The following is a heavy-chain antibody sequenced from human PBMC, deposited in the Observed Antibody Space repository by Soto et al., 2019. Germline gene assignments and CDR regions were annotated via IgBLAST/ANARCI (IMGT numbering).Heavy chain of an antibody. Sequence: ASVKVSCKASGYTFTGYYIHWVRQAPGQGLEWMGWINPNSGGTNYAQKFQGRVTMTRDTSISTAYMELSRLRSDDTAVYYCARDGEANFWSGYQNWFDPWGQGTLVTVSS. CDR2: INPNSGGT. D-gene: IGHD3-3*01. CDR1: GYTFTGYY. J-gene: IGHJ5*02. V-gene: IGHV1-2*02. CDR3: ARDGEANFWSGYQNWFDP.